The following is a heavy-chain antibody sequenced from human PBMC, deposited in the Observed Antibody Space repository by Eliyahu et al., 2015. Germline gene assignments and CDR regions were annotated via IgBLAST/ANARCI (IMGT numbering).Heavy chain of an antibody. D-gene: IGHD2-15*01. V-gene: IGHV2-26*01. Sequence: QVTLKESGPVLVKPTETLTLTCTVSGFSLSNARXGVSWIRQPPGKALEWLAHIFSNDEKSYSTSLKSRLTISKDTSKSQVVLTMTNMDPVDTATYYCARVYCSGGSCYSYYYYYMDVWGKGTTVTVSS. CDR2: IFSNDEK. CDR3: ARVYCSGGSCYSYYYYYMDV. CDR1: GFSLSNARXG. J-gene: IGHJ6*03.